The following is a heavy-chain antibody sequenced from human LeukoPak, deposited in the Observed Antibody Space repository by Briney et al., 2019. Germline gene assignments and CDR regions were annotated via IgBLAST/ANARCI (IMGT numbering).Heavy chain of an antibody. CDR1: GFTFSSYS. Sequence: PGGSLRLSCAASGFTFSSYSMNWVRQAPGKGLEWVSSISSSSSYIYYADSVKGRFTISRDNAKNSLYLQMNSLRAEDTAVYYCARDEDSSWYAFDIWGQGTMVTVSS. V-gene: IGHV3-21*01. CDR3: ARDEDSSWYAFDI. D-gene: IGHD6-13*01. J-gene: IGHJ3*02. CDR2: ISSSSSYI.